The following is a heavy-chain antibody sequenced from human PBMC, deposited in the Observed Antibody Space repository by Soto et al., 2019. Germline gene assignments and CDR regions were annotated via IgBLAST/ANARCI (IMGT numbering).Heavy chain of an antibody. Sequence: PSDTLSLTCTVSGRSISSYYWRCIRQPPGKGLEWIGYIYYSGSTNYNPSLKSRVTISVDTSKNQFSLKLSSVTAADTAVYYCARAQGSSWYATPAFNWFDPWGQGTLVTVS. V-gene: IGHV4-59*01. J-gene: IGHJ5*02. D-gene: IGHD6-13*01. CDR2: IYYSGST. CDR3: ARAQGSSWYATPAFNWFDP. CDR1: GRSISSYY.